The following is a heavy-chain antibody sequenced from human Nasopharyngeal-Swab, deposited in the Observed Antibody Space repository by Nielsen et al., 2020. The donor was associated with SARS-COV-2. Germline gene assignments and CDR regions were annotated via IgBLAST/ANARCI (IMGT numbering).Heavy chain of an antibody. D-gene: IGHD1-7*01. J-gene: IGHJ4*02. CDR3: ARAGNYYFEY. Sequence: GESLKISCAASGFTFSTYWVHWVRQVPGVGLVWVSRINADGSTTDYADSVKGRFTISRDNAKNTLYLQMNSLRAEDTAVYYRARAGNYYFEYWGQGTLVTVSS. CDR1: GFTFSTYW. V-gene: IGHV3-74*01. CDR2: INADGSTT.